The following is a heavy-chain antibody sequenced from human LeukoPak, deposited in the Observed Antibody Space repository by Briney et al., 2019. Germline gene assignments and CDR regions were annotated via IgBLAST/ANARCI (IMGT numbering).Heavy chain of an antibody. V-gene: IGHV1-18*01. CDR3: ARVGYYSGSGSRRCLDY. D-gene: IGHD3-10*01. CDR1: GYTFTSYG. CDR2: SSVYDGNT. Sequence: ASVKVSCKTSGYTFTSYGVTWVRQAPGQGLEWMGWSSVYDGNTYYAQNFQGRLTMTTDTPTSSGHMELRSLRSDDTAVYYCARVGYYSGSGSRRCLDYWGQGTLVTVSS. J-gene: IGHJ4*02.